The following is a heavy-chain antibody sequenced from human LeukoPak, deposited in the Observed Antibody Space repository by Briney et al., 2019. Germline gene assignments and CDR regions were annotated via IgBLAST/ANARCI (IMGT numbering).Heavy chain of an antibody. CDR2: INPNTGGT. CDR1: GYTFTAYY. D-gene: IGHD2-2*01. CDR3: ARDPNVVVEPAAVRVDY. V-gene: IGHV1-2*02. Sequence: GASVKVSCKASGYTFTAYYIHWVRQAPGQGLEWMGWINPNTGGTNYAQQFQGRVTMTRDTSFSTAYMDLNRLTSDDTAVYYCARDPNVVVEPAAVRVDYWGQGTLVTVSA. J-gene: IGHJ4*02.